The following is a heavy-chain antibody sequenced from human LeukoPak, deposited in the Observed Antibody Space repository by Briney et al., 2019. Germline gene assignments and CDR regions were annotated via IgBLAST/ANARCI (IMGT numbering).Heavy chain of an antibody. CDR2: IYYSGST. CDR1: GGSISSSIYY. Sequence: KPSETLSLTCTVSGGSISSSIYYWGWIPQPPGKGLEWSVSIYYSGSTYYNPSLKSRVTISVDTSKNQFSLKLSSVTAADTPVYYCARGVEYSSSAGLGYWGQGNLVTVSS. D-gene: IGHD6-6*01. CDR3: ARGVEYSSSAGLGY. V-gene: IGHV4-39*07. J-gene: IGHJ4*02.